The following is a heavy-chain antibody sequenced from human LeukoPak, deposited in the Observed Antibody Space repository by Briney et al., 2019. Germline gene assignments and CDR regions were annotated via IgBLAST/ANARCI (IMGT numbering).Heavy chain of an antibody. CDR3: ARENTGSYRESDY. CDR2: IYSGGST. V-gene: IGHV4-4*07. Sequence: SETLSLTCTVSGGSISSYYWSWIRQPAGKGLEWIGRIYSGGSTNYNPSPKSRVTMSVDSSNNQFSLKLSSVTAADTAVFYCARENTGSYRESDYWGQGTLVTVSS. J-gene: IGHJ4*02. CDR1: GGSISSYY. D-gene: IGHD1-26*01.